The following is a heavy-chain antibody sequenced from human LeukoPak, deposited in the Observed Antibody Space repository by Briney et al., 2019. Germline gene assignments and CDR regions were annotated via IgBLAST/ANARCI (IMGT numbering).Heavy chain of an antibody. CDR1: GGSISSYY. CDR3: AREVAVAGTDAFDI. D-gene: IGHD6-19*01. Sequence: SETLSLTCTVSGGSISSYYWSWIRQPPGKGLEWIGYIYYSGSTNYNPSLKSRVTISVDTSKNQLSLKLSSVTAADTAVYYCAREVAVAGTDAFDIWGQGTMVTVSS. V-gene: IGHV4-59*01. J-gene: IGHJ3*02. CDR2: IYYSGST.